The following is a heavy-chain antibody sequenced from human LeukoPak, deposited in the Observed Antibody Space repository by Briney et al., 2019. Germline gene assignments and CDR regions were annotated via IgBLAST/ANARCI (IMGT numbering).Heavy chain of an antibody. V-gene: IGHV4-30-4*01. CDR2: IYYSGST. CDR3: ARAPDTGLWFLESDY. Sequence: SETLSLTCTVSGGSISSGDYYWSWIRQPPGTGLEWIGYIYYSGSTYYNPSLKSRVTISVDTSKNQFSLKLSSVTAADTAVYYCARAPDTGLWFLESDYWGQGTLVTVSS. CDR1: GGSISSGDYY. D-gene: IGHD5-18*01. J-gene: IGHJ4*02.